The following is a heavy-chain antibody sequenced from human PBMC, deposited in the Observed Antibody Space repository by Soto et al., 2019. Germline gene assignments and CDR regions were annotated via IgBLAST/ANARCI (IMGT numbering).Heavy chain of an antibody. J-gene: IGHJ5*02. V-gene: IGHV3-23*01. CDR2: ISGSGGST. CDR1: GFTFSGNV. Sequence: GSLLVSCVASGFTFSGNVMSWVRQAPGKGLEWISIISGSGGSTYYADSVKGRFTISRDNSNNTLYLQMHSLTAADTAVYYCAKNGCGGDCYSSVAGNWFDPWGQGTLVTVSS. D-gene: IGHD2-21*02. CDR3: AKNGCGGDCYSSVAGNWFDP.